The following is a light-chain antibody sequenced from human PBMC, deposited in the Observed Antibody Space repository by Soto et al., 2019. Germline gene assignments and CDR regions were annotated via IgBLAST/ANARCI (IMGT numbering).Light chain of an antibody. CDR1: QSISSY. V-gene: IGKV1-39*01. CDR3: QQYRT. CDR2: DAS. Sequence: DIQMTQSPSSLSASVGDRVTITCRASQSISSYLNWYQQKPGKAPKLLIYDASSLETGVPSRFSGSGSGTEFTLTISSLQPEDFATYYCQQYRTFGQGTKVDIK. J-gene: IGKJ1*01.